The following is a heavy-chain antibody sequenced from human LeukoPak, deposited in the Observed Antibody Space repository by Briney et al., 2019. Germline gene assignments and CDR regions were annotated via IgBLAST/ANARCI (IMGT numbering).Heavy chain of an antibody. J-gene: IGHJ4*02. V-gene: IGHV3-74*01. D-gene: IGHD3-22*01. CDR2: INNDGSGT. CDR3: ARDLMDGWLPHSLAVHPFDY. Sequence: GGSLRLSCAASGFTFSSYWMHWVRQAPGKGPVWVSRINNDGSGTSYADSVKGRFTISRDNAKNTLYLQMNSLRAEDTAVYYCARDLMDGWLPHSLAVHPFDYWGQGTLVTVSS. CDR1: GFTFSSYW.